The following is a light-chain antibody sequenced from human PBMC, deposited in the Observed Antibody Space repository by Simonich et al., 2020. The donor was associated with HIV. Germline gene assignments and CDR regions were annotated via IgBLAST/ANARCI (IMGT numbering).Light chain of an antibody. V-gene: IGKV4-1*01. CDR1: QSVLYSSNNKNY. J-gene: IGKJ1*01. Sequence: DIVMTQSPDSLAVSPGERATIGCKSSQSVLYSSNNKNYLAWYQQKPGQPPKLLIYWASTRQSGFPDRFSGSGSGTDFTLTISSLQAEDVAVYFCQQYYSAPLTFGQGTKVEIK. CDR3: QQYYSAPLT. CDR2: WAS.